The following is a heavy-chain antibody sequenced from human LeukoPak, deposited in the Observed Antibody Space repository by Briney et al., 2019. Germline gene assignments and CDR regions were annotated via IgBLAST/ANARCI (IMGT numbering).Heavy chain of an antibody. J-gene: IGHJ4*02. Sequence: ASVKVSCKASGYTFTSYYMHWVRQAPGQGLEWMGIINPSGGSTSYAQKFQGRVTTTRDTSTSTVYMELSSLRSEDTAVYYCARERGGDGYNLYYFDYWGQGTLVTVSS. D-gene: IGHD5-24*01. CDR3: ARERGGDGYNLYYFDY. V-gene: IGHV1-46*01. CDR1: GYTFTSYY. CDR2: INPSGGST.